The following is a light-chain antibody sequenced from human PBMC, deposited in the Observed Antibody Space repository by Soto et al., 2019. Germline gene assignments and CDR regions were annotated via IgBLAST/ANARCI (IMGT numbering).Light chain of an antibody. Sequence: EIVLTHSPASLSLSVGERATLSCSASQSVTRYLAWYRQKPGQAPRLLIYDASNRATGIPARFSGSGSGTEFTLTISSLQSEDFAVYYCQQFHNWPPITFGQGTRLEIK. CDR2: DAS. CDR1: QSVTRY. CDR3: QQFHNWPPIT. V-gene: IGKV3-11*01. J-gene: IGKJ5*01.